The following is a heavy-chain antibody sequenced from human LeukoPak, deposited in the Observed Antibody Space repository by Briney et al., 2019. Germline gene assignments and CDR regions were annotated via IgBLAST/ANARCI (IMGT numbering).Heavy chain of an antibody. D-gene: IGHD1-26*01. J-gene: IGHJ4*02. Sequence: GSLRLSCAGSGVPFTNAWMNWVRPAPGEGLEWVASIKTKVEGGPTDYATTVKGRFTISRDKSENILYLQMNSLKTEDTGVYYCAADVSDSDGPSFDYWGQGTLVTVSS. CDR2: IKTKVEGGPT. CDR1: GVPFTNAW. CDR3: AADVSDSDGPSFDY. V-gene: IGHV3-15*01.